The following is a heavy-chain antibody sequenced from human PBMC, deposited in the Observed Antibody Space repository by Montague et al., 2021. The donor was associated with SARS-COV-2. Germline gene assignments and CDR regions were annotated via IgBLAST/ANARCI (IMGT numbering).Heavy chain of an antibody. D-gene: IGHD3-22*01. V-gene: IGHV4-39*02. CDR1: GGSITNNIDY. CDR3: ARVKRYFDISRSSSAFDF. Sequence: SETLSLTCTVSGGSITNNIDYWAWIRQPPGKGLEWIGSIYYTGNTYYNPSLKSRVTISVVTSKNHFTLKLSSVTAAETAVYYCARVKRYFDISRSSSAFDFWGQGTKVTVSP. CDR2: IYYTGNT. J-gene: IGHJ3*01.